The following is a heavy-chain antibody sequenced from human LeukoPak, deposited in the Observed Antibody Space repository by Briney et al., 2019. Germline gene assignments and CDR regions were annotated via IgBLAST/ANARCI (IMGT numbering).Heavy chain of an antibody. J-gene: IGHJ4*02. CDR2: ISRSATTI. V-gene: IGHV3-48*03. Sequence: GGSLRLSCEVSGFSFSSYEMNWVRQAPGKGLEWVSYISRSATTISYADSVKGRFTISRDNAKNSLYLQMNSLRTEDTAVYYCARSLDTAMVLSPSYLDSWGQGTLVTVSS. D-gene: IGHD5-18*01. CDR3: ARSLDTAMVLSPSYLDS. CDR1: GFSFSSYE.